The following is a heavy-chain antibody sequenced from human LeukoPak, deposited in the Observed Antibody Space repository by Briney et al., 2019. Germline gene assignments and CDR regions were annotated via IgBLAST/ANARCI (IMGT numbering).Heavy chain of an antibody. D-gene: IGHD3-3*01. J-gene: IGHJ4*02. V-gene: IGHV4-39*01. CDR3: ARHLFWSGYYNDY. Sequence: SETLSLTCTVSGGSISSSSYYWGWIRQPPGKGLEWIGSIYYSGSTYYNPSLKSRVTISVDTSKNQFSLKLSSVTAADTAVYYCARHLFWSGYYNDYWGQGTLVTVSS. CDR2: IYYSGST. CDR1: GGSISSSSYY.